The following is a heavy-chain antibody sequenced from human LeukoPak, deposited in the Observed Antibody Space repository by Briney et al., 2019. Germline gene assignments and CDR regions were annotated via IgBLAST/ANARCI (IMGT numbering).Heavy chain of an antibody. D-gene: IGHD1-26*01. CDR1: GFTFSSYA. V-gene: IGHV3-33*08. CDR3: ARASGSFDY. J-gene: IGHJ4*02. CDR2: IWSDGSNK. Sequence: PGGSLRLSCAASGFTFSSYAIHWVRQAPGKGLEWVAVIWSDGSNKYYADSVKGRFTISRDNSKNTLYLQLNSLRAKDTAVYYCARASGSFDYWGQGTLVSVSS.